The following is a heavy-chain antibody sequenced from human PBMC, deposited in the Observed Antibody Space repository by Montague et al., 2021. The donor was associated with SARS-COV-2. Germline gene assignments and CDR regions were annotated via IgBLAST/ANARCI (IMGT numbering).Heavy chain of an antibody. V-gene: IGHV4-39*07. CDR1: GGSISSSSYY. D-gene: IGHD3-10*01. Sequence: SETLSLTCTVSGGSISSSSYYWGWLRQPPGKGLEWIGSIYYSGSTYYNPSLKSRVTISVDTSKNQFSLKLSSVTAADTAVYYCARDLAGYYGSGSYGGMDVWGQGTTDTVSS. J-gene: IGHJ6*02. CDR2: IYYSGST. CDR3: ARDLAGYYGSGSYGGMDV.